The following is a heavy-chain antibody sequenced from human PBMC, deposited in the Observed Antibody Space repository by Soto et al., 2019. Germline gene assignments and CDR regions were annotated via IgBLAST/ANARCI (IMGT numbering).Heavy chain of an antibody. CDR1: GGSFSGYY. D-gene: IGHD3-10*01. CDR2: INHSGST. Sequence: SETLSLTCAVYGGSFSGYYWSWIRQPPGKGLEWIGEINHSGSTNYNPSLKSRVTISVDTSKNQFSLKLSSVTAADTAVYYCARGGTPQLWFGESPHYYGMDVWGQGTTVTVSS. J-gene: IGHJ6*02. V-gene: IGHV4-34*01. CDR3: ARGGTPQLWFGESPHYYGMDV.